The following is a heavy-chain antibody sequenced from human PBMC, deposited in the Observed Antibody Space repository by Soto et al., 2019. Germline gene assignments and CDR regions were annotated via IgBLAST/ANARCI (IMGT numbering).Heavy chain of an antibody. CDR2: IYYSGST. CDR1: GGSISSYY. Sequence: QVQLQESGPGLVKPSETLSLTCTVSGGSISSYYWSWIRQPPGKGLEWIGYIYYSGSTNYNPSLKSRVTISVDTSKNQFSLKLSSVTAADTAVYYCARIYGDYVDYWGQGTLVTVSS. D-gene: IGHD4-17*01. CDR3: ARIYGDYVDY. J-gene: IGHJ4*02. V-gene: IGHV4-59*01.